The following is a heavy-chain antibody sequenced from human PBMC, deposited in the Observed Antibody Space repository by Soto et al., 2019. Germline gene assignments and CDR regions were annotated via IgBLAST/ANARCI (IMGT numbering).Heavy chain of an antibody. D-gene: IGHD5-12*01. CDR2: INHSGST. J-gene: IGHJ6*03. CDR1: GGSFSGYY. CDR3: AGFSGYGPGYYYMDV. Sequence: SETLSLTCAVYGGSFSGYYWSWIRQPPGKGLEWIGEINHSGSTNYNPSLKSRVTISVDTSKNQFSLKLSSVTAADTAVYYCAGFSGYGPGYYYMDVWGKGTTVTVSS. V-gene: IGHV4-34*01.